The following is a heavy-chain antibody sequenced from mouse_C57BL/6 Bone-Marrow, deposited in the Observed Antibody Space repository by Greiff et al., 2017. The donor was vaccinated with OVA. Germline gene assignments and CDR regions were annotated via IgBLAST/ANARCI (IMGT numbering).Heavy chain of an antibody. V-gene: IGHV2-2*01. CDR3: ARRGYAMDY. Sequence: VMLVESGPGLVQPSQSLSITCTVSGFSLTSYGVHWVRQSPGKGLEWLGVIWSGGSQDYTAAFISRLSISKDNSKSQVFFKMNNLQTDDTAIYYCARRGYAMDYWGQGTSVTVSS. CDR1: GFSLTSYG. CDR2: IWSGGSQ. J-gene: IGHJ4*01.